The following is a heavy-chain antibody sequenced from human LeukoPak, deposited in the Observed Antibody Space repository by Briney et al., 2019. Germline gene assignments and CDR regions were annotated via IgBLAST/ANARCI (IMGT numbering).Heavy chain of an antibody. CDR1: GFTFSSYA. Sequence: PGGSLRLSCAASGFTFSSYAMSWVRQGPGKGLEWVSAISGSGDKIFYADSVKGRFGISRDNSKNTLYLQMDSLRAEDTAVYYCARDAQWLVPEGYYFYMDVWGKGTTVTVSS. J-gene: IGHJ6*03. CDR2: ISGSGDKI. D-gene: IGHD6-19*01. CDR3: ARDAQWLVPEGYYFYMDV. V-gene: IGHV3-23*01.